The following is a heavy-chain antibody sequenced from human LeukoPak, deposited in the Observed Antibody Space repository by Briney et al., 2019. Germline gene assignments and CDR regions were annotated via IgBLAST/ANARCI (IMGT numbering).Heavy chain of an antibody. D-gene: IGHD3-16*01. V-gene: IGHV4-59*01. CDR2: IYYSGST. J-gene: IGHJ3*02. Sequence: SETPSLTCTVSGGSISRYYWSWIRQPPGKGLEWIGYIYYSGSTNYNPSLKSRVTISVDTSKNQFSLKLSSATAADTAVYYCARELALRQAFDIWGQGTMVTVSS. CDR3: ARELALRQAFDI. CDR1: GGSISRYY.